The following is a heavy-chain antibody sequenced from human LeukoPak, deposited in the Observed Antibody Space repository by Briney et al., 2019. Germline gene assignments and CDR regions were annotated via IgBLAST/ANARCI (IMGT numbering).Heavy chain of an antibody. CDR2: IKEDGSEK. D-gene: IGHD5-18*01. CDR3: TRQYTYGYEEFDL. CDR1: GFTFSSYW. J-gene: IGHJ4*02. Sequence: GGSLRLSCAASGFTFSSYWMNWVRQAPGKGLVWVADIKEDGSEKFYGDSVKGRFTISRDNAKNSLFLQMNSLRAEDTAMYYCTRQYTYGYEEFDLWGQGTLVTVSS. V-gene: IGHV3-7*01.